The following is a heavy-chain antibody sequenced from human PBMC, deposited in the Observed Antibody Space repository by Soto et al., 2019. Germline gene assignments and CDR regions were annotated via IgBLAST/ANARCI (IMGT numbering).Heavy chain of an antibody. CDR3: ASSPRGYCSSTSCRELGNYYGMDV. CDR2: IYPSDSYT. V-gene: IGHV5-10-1*01. Sequence: RGESLKISCKGSGYSFTSYWISWVRQMPGKGQEWKGRIYPSDSYTNYSPSFQGHVTISADKSISTAYLQWSSLKASDTAMYYCASSPRGYCSSTSCRELGNYYGMDVWGQGTTVTVSS. D-gene: IGHD2-2*01. CDR1: GYSFTSYW. J-gene: IGHJ6*02.